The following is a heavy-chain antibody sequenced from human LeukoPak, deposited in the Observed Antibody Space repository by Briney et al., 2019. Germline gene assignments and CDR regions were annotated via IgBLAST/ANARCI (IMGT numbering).Heavy chain of an antibody. CDR2: ISGSGGST. D-gene: IGHD3-22*01. CDR3: AKLHYDSSGYSPEYAFDI. CDR1: GFTFSTYA. J-gene: IGHJ3*02. V-gene: IGHV3-23*01. Sequence: GGSLRLSCAASGFTFSTYAMSWVRQAPGKGLEWVSTISGSGGSTHYVDSVKGRFTISRDNSKNTLYLQMNSLRAEDTAIYYCAKLHYDSSGYSPEYAFDIWGQGTMVTVSS.